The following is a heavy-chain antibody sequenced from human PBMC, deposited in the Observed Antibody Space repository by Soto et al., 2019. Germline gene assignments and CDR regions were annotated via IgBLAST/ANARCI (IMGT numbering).Heavy chain of an antibody. CDR2: IDPSDSYT. CDR1: GYSFTSYW. Sequence: GESLKISCKGSGYSFTSYWISWVRQMPGKGLEWMGRIDPSDSYTNYSPSFQGHVTISADKSISAAYLQWSSLKASDTAMYYCARGSAARPYYFDYWGQGTLVTVSS. CDR3: ARGSAARPYYFDY. J-gene: IGHJ4*02. V-gene: IGHV5-10-1*01. D-gene: IGHD6-6*01.